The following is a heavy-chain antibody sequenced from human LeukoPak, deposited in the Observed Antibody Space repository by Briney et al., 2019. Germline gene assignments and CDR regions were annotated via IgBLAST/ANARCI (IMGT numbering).Heavy chain of an antibody. Sequence: GESLRLSCAASGFTFSDHYMDWVRQAPGKGLEWVGRTRNKANSYTTEYAASVKGRFTISRDDSKNSLYLQMNSLKTEDTAVYYCARAFRGYSYDFWGQGTLATVSS. D-gene: IGHD5-18*01. J-gene: IGHJ4*02. V-gene: IGHV3-72*01. CDR3: ARAFRGYSYDF. CDR1: GFTFSDHY. CDR2: TRNKANSYTT.